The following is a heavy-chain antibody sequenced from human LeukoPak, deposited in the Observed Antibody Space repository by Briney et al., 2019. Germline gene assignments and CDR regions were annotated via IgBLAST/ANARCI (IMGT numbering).Heavy chain of an antibody. V-gene: IGHV1-46*01. CDR3: ARETDIAVAANYFDY. D-gene: IGHD6-19*01. CDR1: GYTFTNYY. Sequence: ASVKVSCKASGYTFTNYYIHWVRQAPGQGPEWIGIINPSGGGTTYAPKFQGRVTMTKDTSTSTVYMVLSSLGSADTALYYCARETDIAVAANYFDYWGQGTLVTVSS. J-gene: IGHJ4*02. CDR2: INPSGGGT.